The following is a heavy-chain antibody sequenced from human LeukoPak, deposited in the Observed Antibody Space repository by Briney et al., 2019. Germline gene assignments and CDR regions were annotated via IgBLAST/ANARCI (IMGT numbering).Heavy chain of an antibody. J-gene: IGHJ4*02. CDR2: IYYSGST. CDR1: GGSISSYY. Sequence: SETLSPTCTVSGGSISSYYWSWIRQPPGKGLEWIGYIYYSGSTNYNPSLKSRVTISVDTSKNQFSLKLSSVTAADTAVYYCARAAELYYIDYWGQGTLVTVSS. D-gene: IGHD1-1*01. CDR3: ARAAELYYIDY. V-gene: IGHV4-59*01.